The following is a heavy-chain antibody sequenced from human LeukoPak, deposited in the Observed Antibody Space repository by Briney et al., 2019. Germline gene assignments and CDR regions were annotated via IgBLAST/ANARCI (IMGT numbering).Heavy chain of an antibody. CDR2: FYHSGST. D-gene: IGHD3-22*01. J-gene: IGHJ4*02. Sequence: SETLSLTCAVYGGSFSGYYWSWIRQPPGKGLEWIGSFYHSGSTSYNPSLKSRVTISVDTSKNQFSLKLSSVTAADTAVYYCARATYYYDSSGHYNYYFDYWGQGTLVTVSS. V-gene: IGHV4-34*01. CDR1: GGSFSGYY. CDR3: ARATYYYDSSGHYNYYFDY.